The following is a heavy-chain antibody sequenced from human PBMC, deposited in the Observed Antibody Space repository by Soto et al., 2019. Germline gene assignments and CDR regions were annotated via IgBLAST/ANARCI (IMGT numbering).Heavy chain of an antibody. Sequence: PSETLSLTSTVSGASISSPIYYWNWIRQHPGKGLEWIGYIYYSGSTYCNPSLKSRVTISIDTSKNQFSLKLSSVTAADTAVYYCATGDDSGYYPRPYDYWGQGTLVTVSS. CDR3: ATGDDSGYYPRPYDY. CDR1: GASISSPIYY. D-gene: IGHD3-22*01. V-gene: IGHV4-31*03. CDR2: IYYSGST. J-gene: IGHJ4*02.